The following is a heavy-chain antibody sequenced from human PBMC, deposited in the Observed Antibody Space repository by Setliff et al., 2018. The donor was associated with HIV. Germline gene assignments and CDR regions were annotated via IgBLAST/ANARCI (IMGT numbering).Heavy chain of an antibody. CDR1: GFTFSDHY. V-gene: IGHV3-11*06. D-gene: IGHD1-20*01. CDR3: ARYKWNNRIFGWFDP. CDR2: ISGGSTSHM. J-gene: IGHJ5*02. Sequence: GGSLRLSCAASGFTFSDHYMSWIRQAPGKGLEWVSYISGGSTSHMNYADSVKGRFTISRDNAKNSLYLQMNSLRAEDTAVYYCARYKWNNRIFGWFDPWGQGTQVTVSS.